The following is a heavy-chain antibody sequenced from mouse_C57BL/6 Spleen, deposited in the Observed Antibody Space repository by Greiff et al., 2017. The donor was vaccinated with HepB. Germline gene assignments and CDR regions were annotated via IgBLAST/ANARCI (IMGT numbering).Heavy chain of an antibody. CDR1: GFTFSDYY. CDR3: ARAGDYDEAWFAY. J-gene: IGHJ3*01. D-gene: IGHD2-4*01. CDR2: ISNGGGST. V-gene: IGHV5-12*01. Sequence: EVHLVESGGGLVQPGGSLKLSCAASGFTFSDYYMYWVRQTPEKRLEWVAYISNGGGSTYYPDTVKGRFTISRDNAKNTLYLQMSRLKSEDTAMYYCARAGDYDEAWFAYWGQGTLVTVSA.